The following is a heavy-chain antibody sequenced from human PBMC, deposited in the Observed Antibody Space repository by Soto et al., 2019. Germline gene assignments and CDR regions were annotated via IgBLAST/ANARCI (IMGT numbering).Heavy chain of an antibody. Sequence: SETLSLTCAVSGGSFNSNYWTWVRQPPGKGLEWIGEINHSGNTNYNSSLESRVTISVDTSKNQFSLKLSFVTAADTAVYYCLSARFDFWGQGTLVTVSS. CDR2: INHSGNT. CDR3: LSARFDF. D-gene: IGHD6-19*01. V-gene: IGHV4-34*01. CDR1: GGSFNSNY. J-gene: IGHJ4*02.